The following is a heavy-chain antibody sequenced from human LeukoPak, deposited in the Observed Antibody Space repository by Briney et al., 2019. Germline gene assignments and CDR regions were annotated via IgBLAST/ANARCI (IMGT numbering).Heavy chain of an antibody. Sequence: GGSLRLSCAASGVIFSSYAMSWVRQAPGRGPEWVSVISGSGGSRYYADSVKGRFTISRDNSKNTLYLQMNSLRTEDTAEYYCAKRPDYDFWSFTANWFDPWGQGTLVTVSS. J-gene: IGHJ5*02. CDR1: GVIFSSYA. CDR3: AKRPDYDFWSFTANWFDP. V-gene: IGHV3-23*01. D-gene: IGHD3-3*01. CDR2: ISGSGGSR.